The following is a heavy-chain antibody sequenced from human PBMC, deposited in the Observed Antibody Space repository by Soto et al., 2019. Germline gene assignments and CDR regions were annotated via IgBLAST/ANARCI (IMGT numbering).Heavy chain of an antibody. J-gene: IGHJ6*02. CDR2: IIPIFGTA. D-gene: IGHD3-22*01. Sequence: GASVKVSCKASGGTFSSYAISWVRQAPGQGLEWMGGIIPIFGTANYAQKFQGRVTITADESTSTAYMELSSLRSEDTAVYYCARGGPNLSGYQAYYYYGMDVWGQGTTVTAP. CDR1: GGTFSSYA. V-gene: IGHV1-69*13. CDR3: ARGGPNLSGYQAYYYYGMDV.